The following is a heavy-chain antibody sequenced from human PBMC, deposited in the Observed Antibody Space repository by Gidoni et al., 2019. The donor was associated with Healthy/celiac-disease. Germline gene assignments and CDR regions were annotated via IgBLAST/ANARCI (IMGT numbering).Heavy chain of an antibody. V-gene: IGHV3-33*01. Sequence: QVQLVESGGGVVQPGRSLRLSCAAPGFTFSSYGMHWVRQAPGKGLEWVAVIWYDGSNKYYADSVKGRFTISRDNSKNTLYLQMNSLRAEDTAVYYCARDLEATVTTYTLDYWGQGTLVTVSS. CDR1: GFTFSSYG. CDR3: ARDLEATVTTYTLDY. D-gene: IGHD4-17*01. J-gene: IGHJ4*02. CDR2: IWYDGSNK.